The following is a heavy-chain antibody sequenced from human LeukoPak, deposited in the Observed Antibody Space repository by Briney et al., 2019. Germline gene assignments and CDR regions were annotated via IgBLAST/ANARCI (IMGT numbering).Heavy chain of an antibody. V-gene: IGHV3-33*06. J-gene: IGHJ4*02. CDR1: GFPFSGSG. CDR3: AKDKDTPATAQPQRGYFES. Sequence: PXGSLRLSCAASGFPFSGSGMHWVRQAPGKGLEWVAVIWYDGSHQYYADSVKGRFTISRDNSKNTLDLQMNSLRVEDTAVYFCAKDKDTPATAQPQRGYFESWGQGTLVTVSS. CDR2: IWYDGSHQ. D-gene: IGHD2-15*01.